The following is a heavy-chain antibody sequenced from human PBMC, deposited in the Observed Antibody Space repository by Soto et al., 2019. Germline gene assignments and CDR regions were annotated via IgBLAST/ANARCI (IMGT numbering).Heavy chain of an antibody. CDR2: IDPSDSYT. Sequence: GESLKISCKGSGYSFTSYWISWVRQMPGKGLEWMGRIDPSDSYTNYSPSFQGHVTISADKSISTAYLQWSSLKASDTAMYYCARQSGYYDSSGYLGGYYYYGMDVWGQGTTVTVSS. D-gene: IGHD3-22*01. CDR1: GYSFTSYW. J-gene: IGHJ6*02. V-gene: IGHV5-10-1*01. CDR3: ARQSGYYDSSGYLGGYYYYGMDV.